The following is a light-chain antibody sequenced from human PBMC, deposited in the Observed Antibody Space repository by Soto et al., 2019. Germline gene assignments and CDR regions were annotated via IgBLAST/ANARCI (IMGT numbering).Light chain of an antibody. J-gene: IGLJ3*02. CDR1: SSDVGGYNY. Sequence: QSVLTQPASVSGSPGQSITISCTGTSSDVGGYNYVSWYQQHPGKAPKLMIYEVSNRPSGVSNRFSGSKSGNTASLTISGLQSEDEGDYYCATWDDRLTAWVFGGGTKLTVL. V-gene: IGLV2-14*01. CDR2: EVS. CDR3: ATWDDRLTAWV.